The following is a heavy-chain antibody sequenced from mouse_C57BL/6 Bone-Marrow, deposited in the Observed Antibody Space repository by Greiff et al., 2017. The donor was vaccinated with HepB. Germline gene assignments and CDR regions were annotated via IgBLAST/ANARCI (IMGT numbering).Heavy chain of an antibody. Sequence: EVQLQQSGAELVRPGASVELSCTASGFNIKDDYMHWVKQRPEQGLEWIGWIDPENGDTEYASKFQGKATITADTSSNTAYLQLSSLTSEDTAVYYCTYFYDYDDERYYYFDYWGQGTTLTVSS. CDR1: GFNIKDDY. CDR2: IDPENGDT. J-gene: IGHJ2*01. CDR3: TYFYDYDDERYYYFDY. V-gene: IGHV14-4*01. D-gene: IGHD2-4*01.